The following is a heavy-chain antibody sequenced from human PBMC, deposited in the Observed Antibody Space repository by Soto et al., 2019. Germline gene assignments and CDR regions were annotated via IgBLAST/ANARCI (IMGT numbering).Heavy chain of an antibody. Sequence: QVPLVQSGAEVKKPGASVKVSCKASGYTFTSYGISWVRQAPGQGLEWMGWISAYNGNTNYAQKLQGRVTMTTDTPTSTAYMELRSLRSDDTAVYYCARDLIVVEPAAMYWFDHWGQGTLVTVSS. CDR1: GYTFTSYG. CDR3: ARDLIVVEPAAMYWFDH. J-gene: IGHJ5*02. CDR2: ISAYNGNT. D-gene: IGHD2-2*01. V-gene: IGHV1-18*01.